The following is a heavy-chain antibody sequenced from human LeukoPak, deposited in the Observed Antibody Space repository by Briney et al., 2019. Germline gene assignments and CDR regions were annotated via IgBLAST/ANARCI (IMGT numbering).Heavy chain of an antibody. CDR1: GGSFSGYY. Sequence: SETLSLTCAVYGGSFSGYYWSWIRQPPGKGLEWTGEINHSGSTNYNPSLKSRVTISVDTSKNQFSLKLSSVTAADTAVYYCARGIQYVAAGDYWGQGTLVTVSS. V-gene: IGHV4-34*01. J-gene: IGHJ4*02. CDR2: INHSGST. D-gene: IGHD6-13*01. CDR3: ARGIQYVAAGDY.